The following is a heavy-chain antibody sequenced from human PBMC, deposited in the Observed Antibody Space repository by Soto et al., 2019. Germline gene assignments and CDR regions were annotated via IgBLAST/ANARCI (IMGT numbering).Heavy chain of an antibody. D-gene: IGHD6-13*01. J-gene: IGHJ4*02. CDR1: GYTFTNYA. Sequence: ASVKVSCKASGYTFTNYAIHWVRQAPGQRLEWMGWINTGNGNTKYSQKYQGRDTITRDTSANTAYMELSSLRSEDSAVYYCARESSWFHFDCWGQGILVTVSS. CDR2: INTGNGNT. V-gene: IGHV1-3*04. CDR3: ARESSWFHFDC.